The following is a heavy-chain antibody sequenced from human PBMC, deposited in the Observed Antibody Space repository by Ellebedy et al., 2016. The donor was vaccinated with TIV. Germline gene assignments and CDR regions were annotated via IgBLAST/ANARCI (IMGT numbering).Heavy chain of an antibody. CDR3: ATVGDHNNYPFYFAY. Sequence: PGGSLRLSCAASGFTFSSYAMSRVRQAPGKGLEWVSTISNTGSRTYYADSVEGRFIISRDNSKKTLYLQMNSLRAEDTAVYYCATVGDHNNYPFYFAYWGQGALVTVSS. CDR2: ISNTGSRT. V-gene: IGHV3-23*01. CDR1: GFTFSSYA. D-gene: IGHD4-11*01. J-gene: IGHJ4*02.